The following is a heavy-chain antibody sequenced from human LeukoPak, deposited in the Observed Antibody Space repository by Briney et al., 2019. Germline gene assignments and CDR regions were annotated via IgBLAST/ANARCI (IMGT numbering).Heavy chain of an antibody. CDR2: ISSSSSTI. Sequence: GGSLRLSCAASGFTFSSYSMNWVRQAPGKGLEWVSYISSSSSTIYYADSVKGRFTISRDNAKNSLYLQMNSLRAEDTAVYYCARDSPNYYDSSGYFGTDAFDIWGQGTMVTVSS. V-gene: IGHV3-48*01. CDR3: ARDSPNYYDSSGYFGTDAFDI. J-gene: IGHJ3*02. CDR1: GFTFSSYS. D-gene: IGHD3-22*01.